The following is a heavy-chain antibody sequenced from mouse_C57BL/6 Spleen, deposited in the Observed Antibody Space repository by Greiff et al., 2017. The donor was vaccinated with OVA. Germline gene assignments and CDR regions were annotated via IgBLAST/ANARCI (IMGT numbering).Heavy chain of an antibody. Sequence: VKLVESEGGLVQPGSSMKLSCTASGFTFSDYYMAWVRQVPEKGLEWVANINYDGSSTYYLDSLKSRFIISRDNAKNILYLQMSGLKSEDTATYYCARVDSSGPFDYWGQGTTLTVSS. CDR3: ARVDSSGPFDY. CDR1: GFTFSDYY. CDR2: INYDGSST. J-gene: IGHJ2*01. V-gene: IGHV5-16*01. D-gene: IGHD3-2*02.